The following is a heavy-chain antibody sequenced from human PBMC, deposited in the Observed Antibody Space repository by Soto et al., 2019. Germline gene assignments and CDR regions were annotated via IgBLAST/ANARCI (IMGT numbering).Heavy chain of an antibody. CDR3: ARGGVLRFLEWFSQ. CDR1: GFTFSDYE. CDR2: ITGSGGTI. D-gene: IGHD3-3*01. Sequence: QTGGSLRLSCAASGFTFSDYEMNWVRQAPGKGLEWVSYITGSGGTIYYADSVRGRFTISRDNAKNSLYLQMNSLGVEDTAVYYCARGGVLRFLEWFSQGGQGTLVTVSS. J-gene: IGHJ4*02. V-gene: IGHV3-48*03.